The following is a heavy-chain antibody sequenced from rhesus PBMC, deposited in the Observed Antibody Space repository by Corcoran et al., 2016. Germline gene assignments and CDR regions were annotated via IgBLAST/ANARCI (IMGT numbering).Heavy chain of an antibody. J-gene: IGHJ4*01. Sequence: EGQLVESGGGLVLPGGFLRLFCSASGFPFSSYGMCWVRQAPGKGLGWVSAIRSASSYIYYADSVKGRFTISRDNATNSLSLQMNSLRAEDTAVYYCTREYSGYSYHYFDYWGQGVLVTVSS. CDR1: GFPFSSYG. CDR3: TREYSGYSYHYFDY. CDR2: IRSASSYI. V-gene: IGHV3S16*01. D-gene: IGHD5-24*01.